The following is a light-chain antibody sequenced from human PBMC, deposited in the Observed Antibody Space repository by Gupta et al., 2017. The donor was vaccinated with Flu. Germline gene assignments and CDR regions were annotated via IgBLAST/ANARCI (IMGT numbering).Light chain of an antibody. Sequence: QSALTQPRSVSGSPGPSVTISCTGTSSDVGGYNFVSWYQQHPGKAPKLMINAVTKRPSGAPGRFSGSKSGNTASLTISARQAEEAADYYCYSYAARDSYVFGTGTKVTVL. J-gene: IGLJ1*01. CDR1: SSDVGGYNF. CDR3: YSYAARDSYV. V-gene: IGLV2-11*01. CDR2: AVT.